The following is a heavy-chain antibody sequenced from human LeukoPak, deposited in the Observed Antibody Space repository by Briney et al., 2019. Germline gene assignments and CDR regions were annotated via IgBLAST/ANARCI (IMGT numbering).Heavy chain of an antibody. D-gene: IGHD3-10*01. J-gene: IGHJ5*02. CDR1: GDSVSSKSAA. Sequence: SQTLSLTCAISGDSVSSKSAAWNWIRQSPSRGLEWLGRTYYRSKWSSGYAESVKSRITINPDTSKNQFSLQLKSVTPEDTAVYYCANYGSGSYRFDPWGQGTLVTVSS. CDR2: TYYRSKWSS. CDR3: ANYGSGSYRFDP. V-gene: IGHV6-1*01.